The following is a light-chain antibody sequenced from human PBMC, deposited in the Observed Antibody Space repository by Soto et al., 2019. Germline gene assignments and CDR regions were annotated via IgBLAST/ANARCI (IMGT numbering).Light chain of an antibody. Sequence: IVMTQSPATLSVSPGERATLSCRASQSVDSNLAWYQQKPGQAPRLLIYGASTRATGIPARFSGSGSGTEFTLTISSLQSEDFAIYYCQHYNNWSTFGQGTRLEIK. CDR3: QHYNNWST. V-gene: IGKV3D-15*01. CDR2: GAS. CDR1: QSVDSN. J-gene: IGKJ5*01.